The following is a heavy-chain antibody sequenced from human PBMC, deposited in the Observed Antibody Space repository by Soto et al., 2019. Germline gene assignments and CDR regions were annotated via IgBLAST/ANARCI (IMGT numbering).Heavy chain of an antibody. CDR1: GFSLSSYE. D-gene: IGHD4-17*01. Sequence: EAQLVESGGGLVQPGGSLRLSCTAFGFSLSSYEMDWVRQAPGKGLEWVSHISRSGSPIYYADSVKGRFTISRDNAKNSVFLQMTSLRAEDTAVYYCARVFSDYLIDAFDIWGQGTMVTVSS. CDR3: ARVFSDYLIDAFDI. CDR2: ISRSGSPI. J-gene: IGHJ3*02. V-gene: IGHV3-48*03.